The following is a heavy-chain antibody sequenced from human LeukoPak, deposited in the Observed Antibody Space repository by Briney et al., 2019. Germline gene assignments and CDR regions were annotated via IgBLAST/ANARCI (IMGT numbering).Heavy chain of an antibody. J-gene: IGHJ6*03. CDR1: GGSFSGYY. V-gene: IGHV4-34*01. D-gene: IGHD3-10*01. Sequence: SSETLSLTCAVYGGSFSGYYWSWIRQPPGKGLEWIGEINHSGSTNYNPSLKGRVTISVDTSKNQFSLKLSSVTAADTAVYYCASPMVRGVRPRYNMDVWGKGTTVTISS. CDR2: INHSGST. CDR3: ASPMVRGVRPRYNMDV.